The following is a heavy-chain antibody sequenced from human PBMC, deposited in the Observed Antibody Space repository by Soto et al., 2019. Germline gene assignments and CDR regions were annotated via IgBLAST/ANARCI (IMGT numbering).Heavy chain of an antibody. D-gene: IGHD4-4*01. Sequence: SVEVSCKTSGCTFSNYAISWVRQAPGQGLEWMGVINPICGTANYAQKFQGRVTITADESTNTAYMEVSSLRSEDSAVYYCARGATVTGVYFYGMDVWGQGTPVTVSS. J-gene: IGHJ6*02. CDR2: INPICGTA. CDR1: GCTFSNYA. CDR3: ARGATVTGVYFYGMDV. V-gene: IGHV1-69*13.